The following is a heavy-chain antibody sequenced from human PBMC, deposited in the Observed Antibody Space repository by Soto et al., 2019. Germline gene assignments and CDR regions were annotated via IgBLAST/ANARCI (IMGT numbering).Heavy chain of an antibody. D-gene: IGHD1-26*01. Sequence: EVQLVESGGGLVQPGGSLTLSCAASGFTFNSFWMHWVRQTPGKGLVWVSRVNSDGQDTVYADSVKGRFTLSRDNAKNKVFLQMSSLRAEDTAVYYCTRGRENYSYFDYWGQGIVVTVSS. CDR3: TRGRENYSYFDY. J-gene: IGHJ4*02. V-gene: IGHV3-74*01. CDR2: VNSDGQDT. CDR1: GFTFNSFW.